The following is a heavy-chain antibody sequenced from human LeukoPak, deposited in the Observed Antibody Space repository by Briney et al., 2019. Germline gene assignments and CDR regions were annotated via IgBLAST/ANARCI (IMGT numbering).Heavy chain of an antibody. J-gene: IGHJ6*03. CDR1: GFTFSSYS. CDR3: ARGDLNNIVLMVYATHYYMDV. Sequence: TGGSLRLSCAASGFTFSSYSMNWVRQAPGKGLEWVSYISSSSSTIYYAHSVKGRFTISRDNAKNSLYLQMNSLRAEDTAVYYCARGDLNNIVLMVYATHYYMDVWGKGTTVTVSS. CDR2: ISSSSSTI. D-gene: IGHD2-8*01. V-gene: IGHV3-48*01.